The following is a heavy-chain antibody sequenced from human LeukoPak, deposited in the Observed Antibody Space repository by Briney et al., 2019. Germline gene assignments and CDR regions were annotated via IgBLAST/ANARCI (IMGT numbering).Heavy chain of an antibody. CDR1: GFIVSSDY. CDR3: ARHLPSDY. J-gene: IGHJ4*02. CDR2: IYSGGTT. V-gene: IGHV3-53*01. Sequence: GGSLRLSCAASGFIVSSDYMSWVRQVPGKGLEWVSVIYSGGTTYYADSVKGRFTISRDNSKNTVYLQMNNLRAEDTAVYYCARHLPSDYWGQGTLVTVSS.